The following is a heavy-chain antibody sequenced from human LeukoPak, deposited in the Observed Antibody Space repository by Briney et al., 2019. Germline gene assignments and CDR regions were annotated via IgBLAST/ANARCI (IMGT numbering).Heavy chain of an antibody. CDR2: IYYSGST. Sequence: PSQTMSLTCTVYGGSISSGDYYWNWIRQTPGKGLEWIGYIYYSGSTYYNSSLKSRVTISVDTSKNQFALKLSSVTAADTAVYYCASLLDYFDYWGQGTLVTVSS. J-gene: IGHJ4*02. CDR1: GGSISSGDYY. D-gene: IGHD2-8*02. CDR3: ASLLDYFDY. V-gene: IGHV4-30-4*08.